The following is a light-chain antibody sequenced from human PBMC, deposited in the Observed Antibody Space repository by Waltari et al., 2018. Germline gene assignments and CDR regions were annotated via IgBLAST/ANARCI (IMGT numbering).Light chain of an antibody. CDR1: QDISSW. CDR3: QQANSFPYT. V-gene: IGKV1D-12*01. CDR2: SSS. J-gene: IGKJ2*01. Sequence: DIQMTQSPSSVSASVGDRVPIPCRASQDISSWLAWYQQKPGKAPELLIYSSSTLHFGVPSRFSGRRSGTEFSLTITGLQPDDSATYFCQQANSFPYTYGQGTKLDI.